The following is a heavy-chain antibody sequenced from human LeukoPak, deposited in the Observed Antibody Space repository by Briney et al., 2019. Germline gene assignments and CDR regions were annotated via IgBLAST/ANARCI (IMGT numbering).Heavy chain of an antibody. CDR3: ARGGAYSGWFPFDY. CDR2: INHSGST. D-gene: IGHD6-19*01. J-gene: IGHJ4*02. Sequence: GSLRLSCAASGFTFSSYSMNWVRQPPGKGLEWIGEINHSGSTNYNPSLKSRVTISVDTSKNQFSLKLSSVTAADTAVYYCARGGAYSGWFPFDYWGQGTLVTVSS. V-gene: IGHV4-34*01. CDR1: GFTFSSYS.